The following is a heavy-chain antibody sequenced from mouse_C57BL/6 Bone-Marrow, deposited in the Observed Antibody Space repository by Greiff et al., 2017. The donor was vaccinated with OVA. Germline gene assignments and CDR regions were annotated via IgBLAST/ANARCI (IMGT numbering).Heavy chain of an antibody. CDR1: GYTFTSYW. V-gene: IGHV1-61*01. D-gene: IGHD1-1*01. J-gene: IGHJ3*01. CDR2: IYPSDSET. CDR3: ARGGSSYGAWFAY. Sequence: VQLQQPGAELVRPGSSVKLSCKASGYTFTSYWMDWVKQRPGQGLEWIGNIYPSDSETHYNQKFKDKATLTVDKSSSTAYMQLSSLTSEDSAVYYCARGGSSYGAWFAYWGQGTLVTVSA.